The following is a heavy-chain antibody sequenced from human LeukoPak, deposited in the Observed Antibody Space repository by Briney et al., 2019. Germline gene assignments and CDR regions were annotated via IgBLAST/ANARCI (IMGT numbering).Heavy chain of an antibody. J-gene: IGHJ4*02. CDR3: AIGGLYCSSTTCYAAAFDY. V-gene: IGHV3-21*01. CDR2: ISDSSSFI. D-gene: IGHD2-2*01. Sequence: VGPLRLSCAASGFAFSSYSMNWVRQAPGKGLEWVSSISDSSSFIYYADSMKGRFTISRDNAKNSLNLQMNSLRAEDPAVYYCAIGGLYCSSTTCYAAAFDYWGQGALVTVSS. CDR1: GFAFSSYS.